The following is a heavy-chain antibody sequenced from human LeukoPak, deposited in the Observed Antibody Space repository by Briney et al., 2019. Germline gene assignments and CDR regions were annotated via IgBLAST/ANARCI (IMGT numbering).Heavy chain of an antibody. J-gene: IGHJ4*02. CDR2: ISAYNGNT. D-gene: IGHD2-15*01. V-gene: IGHV1-18*04. CDR3: ARAGEVVVAAEYYFDY. Sequence: ASVKVSCKASGYTFTSYGISWVRQAPGQGLEWMGWISAYNGNTNYAQKLQGRVTMTTDTSTNTAYMELRSLRSDDTAVYYCARAGEVVVAAEYYFDYWGQGTLVTVSS. CDR1: GYTFTSYG.